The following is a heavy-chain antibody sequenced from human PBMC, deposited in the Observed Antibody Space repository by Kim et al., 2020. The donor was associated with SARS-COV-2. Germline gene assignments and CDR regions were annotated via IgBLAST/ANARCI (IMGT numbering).Heavy chain of an antibody. CDR2: IA. CDR3: ARDGDDYGDL. J-gene: IGHJ5*02. V-gene: IGHV1-69*04. D-gene: IGHD4-17*01. Sequence: IANYEQKFQGRVTITADKSTSTAYMELSSLRSEDTAVYYCARDGDDYGDLWGQGTLVTVSS.